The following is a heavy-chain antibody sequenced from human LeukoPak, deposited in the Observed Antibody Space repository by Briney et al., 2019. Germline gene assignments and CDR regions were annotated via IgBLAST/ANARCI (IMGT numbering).Heavy chain of an antibody. J-gene: IGHJ1*01. V-gene: IGHV3-74*01. Sequence: GGSLRLSCAASGFTFSSNWMHWVRQAPGKGLVWVARINSDETTTTYADSVKGRFTISRDNAKNTLYLQMNSLRAEDTAVYFCASSSWSSEYFHYWGQGTLVTVSS. D-gene: IGHD6-13*01. CDR3: ASSSWSSEYFHY. CDR1: GFTFSSNW. CDR2: INSDETTT.